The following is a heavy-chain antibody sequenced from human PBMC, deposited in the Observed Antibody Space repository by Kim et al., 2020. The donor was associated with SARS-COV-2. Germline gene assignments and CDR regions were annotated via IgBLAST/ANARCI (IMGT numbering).Heavy chain of an antibody. V-gene: IGHV4-4*02. CDR2: IYHSGST. D-gene: IGHD6-19*01. CDR3: ARDLVAVAGFLVY. CDR1: GGSISSSNW. Sequence: SETLSLTCAVSGGSISSSNWWSWVRQPPGKGLVGIVEIYHSGSTNYNPSLKSRVTISVDKSKNQYSLKLSSVTAADTAAYYCARDLVAVAGFLVYWGEG. J-gene: IGHJ4*02.